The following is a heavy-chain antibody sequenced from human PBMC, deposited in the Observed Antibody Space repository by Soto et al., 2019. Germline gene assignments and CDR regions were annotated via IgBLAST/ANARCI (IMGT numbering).Heavy chain of an antibody. CDR3: ARGPATAPDAY. Sequence: QVQLAQSGTEVKKPGASVKVSCKTSGYIFTSYYIHWVRQAPGQGLEWMGIINPSGGTTTYAQKFAGRVTMTRDTSTSTVYMELSSLRSEDTAVYYCARGPATAPDAYWGLGTLVTVSS. V-gene: IGHV1-46*01. CDR2: INPSGGTT. J-gene: IGHJ4*02. CDR1: GYIFTSYY. D-gene: IGHD2-2*01.